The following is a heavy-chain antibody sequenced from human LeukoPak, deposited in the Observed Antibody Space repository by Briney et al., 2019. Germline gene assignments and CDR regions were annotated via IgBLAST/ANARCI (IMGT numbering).Heavy chain of an antibody. CDR1: GDSIDSDY. CDR3: AGRSARYFDS. V-gene: IGHV4-59*01. Sequence: PSETLSLTCTVSGDSIDSDYWSWIRQPPGEGLQWIGYVFYSGPTNYDASLKSRVAISVDRSKNQFSLKLTSVSAADTAVYYCAGRSARYFDSWGQGTPVTVSS. J-gene: IGHJ4*02. CDR2: VFYSGPT. D-gene: IGHD1-26*01.